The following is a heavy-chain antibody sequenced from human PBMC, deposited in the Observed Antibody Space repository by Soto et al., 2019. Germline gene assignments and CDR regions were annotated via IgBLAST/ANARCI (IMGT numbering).Heavy chain of an antibody. CDR1: GFTFSSYH. CDR2: ISYDGSDK. D-gene: IGHD2-15*01. V-gene: IGHV3-30*03. CDR3: VRVIVEVPGTGWFDP. Sequence: QVQLVESGGGVVQPGKSLRLSCAASGFTFSSYHMHWVRQAPGKGLEWVELISYDGSDKYYADSVKGRFIISRDNSKDTLSLQMNSQRAEDTAVDYCVRVIVEVPGTGWFDPWGQGTLVTVSS. J-gene: IGHJ5*02.